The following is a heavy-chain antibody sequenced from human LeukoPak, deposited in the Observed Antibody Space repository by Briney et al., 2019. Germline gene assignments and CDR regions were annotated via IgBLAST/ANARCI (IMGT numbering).Heavy chain of an antibody. CDR2: INTNTGNP. J-gene: IGHJ4*02. CDR3: GRDPKLGIRGYTYGYIDY. CDR1: GYSFTSYA. V-gene: IGHV7-4-1*02. Sequence: ASVKVSCKTSGYSFTSYALNWVRQAPGQGFEWMGWINTNTGNPTYAQGFTGRYVFSLDTSVNTAYLQISGLKADDTAVYYCGRDPKLGIRGYTYGYIDYWGQGTLVTVSS. D-gene: IGHD5-18*01.